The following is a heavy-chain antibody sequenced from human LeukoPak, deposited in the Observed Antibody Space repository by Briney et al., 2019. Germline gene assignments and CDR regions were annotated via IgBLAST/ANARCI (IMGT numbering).Heavy chain of an antibody. CDR2: ISGSGGST. V-gene: IGHV3-23*01. CDR3: AKADSSSWMVYFDY. D-gene: IGHD6-13*01. J-gene: IGHJ4*02. Sequence: GGSLRLSCAASGFTFSDHYMDWVRQAPGKGLEWVSAISGSGGSTYYADSVKGRFTISRDNSKNTLYLQMNSLRAEDTAVYYCAKADSSSWMVYFDYWGQGTLVTVSS. CDR1: GFTFSDHY.